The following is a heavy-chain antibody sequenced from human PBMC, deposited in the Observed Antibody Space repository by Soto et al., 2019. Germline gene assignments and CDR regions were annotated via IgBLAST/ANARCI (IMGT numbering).Heavy chain of an antibody. CDR3: ERGWVAGLHFDC. CDR1: GLTLDTYE. Sequence: PGGSLRLSCVASGLTLDTYEMNWVRQAPGKGLEWVSYISSSGGTTSYADSVKGRFTVSRDNAKNSLYLQMNSLRAEDTAVYYCERGWVAGLHFDCWGQGTLVTVSS. V-gene: IGHV3-48*03. J-gene: IGHJ4*02. CDR2: ISSSGGTT. D-gene: IGHD6-19*01.